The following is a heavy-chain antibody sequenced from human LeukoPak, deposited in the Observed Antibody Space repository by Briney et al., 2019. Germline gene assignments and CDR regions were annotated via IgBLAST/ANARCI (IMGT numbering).Heavy chain of an antibody. J-gene: IGHJ4*02. Sequence: PGGSLRLSCAASGFTFSSYSMNWVRQAPGKGLEWVSYISSSSSTIYYADSVKDRFTISRDNAKNSPYLQMNSLRAEDTAVYYCARASGGHSSSWYTPLDYWGQGTLVTVSS. V-gene: IGHV3-48*01. D-gene: IGHD6-13*01. CDR2: ISSSSSTI. CDR3: ARASGGHSSSWYTPLDY. CDR1: GFTFSSYS.